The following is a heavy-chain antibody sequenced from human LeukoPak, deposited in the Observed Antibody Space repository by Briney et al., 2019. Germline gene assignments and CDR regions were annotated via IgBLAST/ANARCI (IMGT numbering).Heavy chain of an antibody. CDR3: AREGTPGSLDY. CDR1: GFAFSSYP. V-gene: IGHV3-64*01. D-gene: IGHD1/OR15-1a*01. Sequence: GGSLRLSCAASGFAFSSYPMHWVRQAPGKGLESVSAISGDGSDTYYANSVRGRFTISRDNSKSTLYLQMGSLTAEDMAVYHCAREGTPGSLDYWGQGILVTVSS. J-gene: IGHJ4*02. CDR2: ISGDGSDT.